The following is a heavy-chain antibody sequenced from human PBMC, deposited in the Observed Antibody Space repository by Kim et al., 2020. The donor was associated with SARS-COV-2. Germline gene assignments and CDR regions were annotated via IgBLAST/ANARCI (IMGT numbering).Heavy chain of an antibody. CDR2: ISSSGSYI. J-gene: IGHJ5*02. CDR1: GFTFSDYY. Sequence: GGSLRLSCAASGFTFSDYYMTWIHQAPGKGLEWLSYISSSGSYIVYAESVKGRFSISRDNAKKSLYLQMNSLRAEDTAVYYCARVSSGSSSWYWFDAWGQGTLVTVSS. CDR3: ARVSSGSSSWYWFDA. V-gene: IGHV3-11*05. D-gene: IGHD6-13*01.